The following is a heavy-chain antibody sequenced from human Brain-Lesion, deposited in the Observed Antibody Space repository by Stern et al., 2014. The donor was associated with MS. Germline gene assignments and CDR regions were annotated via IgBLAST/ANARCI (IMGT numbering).Heavy chain of an antibody. V-gene: IGHV4-39*02. CDR1: GGSVSSNRYY. Sequence: QLQLQESGPGLVKPSETLSLTCSISGGSVSSNRYYWGWIRQPPGKGLEWIGIIYYSGATFYNPSLKSRVSISMDTSKTHFSLGLSSVTAADTAVYYCGRAGLDDTFDVWGQGTMVTVSS. D-gene: IGHD3/OR15-3a*01. CDR2: IYYSGAT. CDR3: GRAGLDDTFDV. J-gene: IGHJ3*01.